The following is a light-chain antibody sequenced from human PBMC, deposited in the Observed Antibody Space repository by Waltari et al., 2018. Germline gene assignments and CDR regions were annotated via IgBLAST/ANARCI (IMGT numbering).Light chain of an antibody. Sequence: QSPSTLSASVGDRVTITCRASQFITTWLAWYQQKPGRAPKVLIYKASGLERGVPSRFSGSGYGTEFTLTISSLQPDDFATYYCQQYGASFTFGQGTKLEIK. CDR3: QQYGASFT. V-gene: IGKV1-5*03. CDR2: KAS. J-gene: IGKJ2*01. CDR1: QFITTW.